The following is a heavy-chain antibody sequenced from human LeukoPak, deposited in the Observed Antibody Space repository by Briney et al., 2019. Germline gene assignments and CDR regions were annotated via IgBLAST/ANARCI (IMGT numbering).Heavy chain of an antibody. J-gene: IGHJ4*02. CDR3: ARGFNDFWSGSQLEY. CDR2: ISYDGGKT. Sequence: GGSLRVSCAASGFIFGGYAMHWVRQAPGNGLQWLAVISYDGGKTYYADSVEGRFTISRDNSKSTVYLEINSLRSEDTAIYYCARGFNDFWSGSQLEYWGQGTLVTVSS. D-gene: IGHD3-3*01. CDR1: GFIFGGYA. V-gene: IGHV3-30-3*01.